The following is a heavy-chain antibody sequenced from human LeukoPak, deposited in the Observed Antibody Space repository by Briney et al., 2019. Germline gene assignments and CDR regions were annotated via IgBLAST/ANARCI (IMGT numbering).Heavy chain of an antibody. V-gene: IGHV3-23*01. CDR1: GGSVSSGSYY. Sequence: ETLSLTCTVSGGSVSSGSYYWSWVRQAPGKGLEWVSAISGSGGSTYYADSVKGRFTISRDNSKNTLYLQMNSLRAEDTAVYYCAKATRWAGVGARRYYYDYWGQGTLVTVSS. CDR2: ISGSGGST. J-gene: IGHJ4*02. CDR3: AKATRWAGVGARRYYYDY. D-gene: IGHD1-26*01.